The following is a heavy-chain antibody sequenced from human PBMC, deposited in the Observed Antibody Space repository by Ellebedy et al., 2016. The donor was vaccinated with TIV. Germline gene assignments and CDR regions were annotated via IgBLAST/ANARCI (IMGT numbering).Heavy chain of an antibody. CDR3: ARVSGSGWAFDS. CDR1: GGSISSSGYY. V-gene: IGHV4-39*01. D-gene: IGHD1-26*01. Sequence: SETLSLXCTVSGGSISSSGYYWGWVRQSPGKGLEWIGSISYSGSSYYNPSLKSRVSISVDTSKNQFSLRLSPVTAADTAVYFCARVSGSGWAFDSWGQGTLVTVSS. CDR2: ISYSGSS. J-gene: IGHJ4*02.